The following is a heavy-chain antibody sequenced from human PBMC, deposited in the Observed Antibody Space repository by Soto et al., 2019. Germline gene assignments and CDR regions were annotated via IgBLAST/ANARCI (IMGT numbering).Heavy chain of an antibody. CDR1: GFSLNDTRMG. D-gene: IGHD1-26*01. J-gene: IGHJ4*02. V-gene: IGHV2-26*01. CDR2: IFSNDQK. CDR3: VRVRGTWYSYGVTDY. Sequence: QVTLKESGPVLVKPTETLTLTCTVSGFSLNDTRMGVTWIRQPPGKALEWLAQIFSNDQKDYSTSLRSRLTTSQGTSKTQVVLKVTNVDPADTATYYCVRVRGTWYSYGVTDYWGRGTLVTVSS.